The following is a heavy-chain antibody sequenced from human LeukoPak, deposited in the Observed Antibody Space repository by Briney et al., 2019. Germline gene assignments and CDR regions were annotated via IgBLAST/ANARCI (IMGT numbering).Heavy chain of an antibody. J-gene: IGHJ3*02. Sequence: GGSLRLSCAASGFTVSSNYMSWVRQAPGKGLEWVSVIYSGGSTYYADSVKGRFTISRDNSKSTLYLQMNSLRAEDTAVYYCARARYCSGGSCYYAFDIWGQGTMVTVSS. CDR3: ARARYCSGGSCYYAFDI. CDR2: IYSGGST. V-gene: IGHV3-53*01. CDR1: GFTVSSNY. D-gene: IGHD2-15*01.